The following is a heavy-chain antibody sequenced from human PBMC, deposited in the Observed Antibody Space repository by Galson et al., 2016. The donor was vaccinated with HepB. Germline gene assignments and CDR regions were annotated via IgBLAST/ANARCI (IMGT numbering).Heavy chain of an antibody. Sequence: SLRLSCATSGFTFGDYAINWVRQVPGKGLEWVGFIRSKAYGGATEYAASVKGRFIISRDDSKSVAYLQMNRLKTEDTAVYYCSREKTSGDFPNYYYHGMDVWGLGATVTVSS. CDR2: IRSKAYGGAT. V-gene: IGHV3-49*04. J-gene: IGHJ6*02. D-gene: IGHD2-21*02. CDR3: SREKTSGDFPNYYYHGMDV. CDR1: GFTFGDYA.